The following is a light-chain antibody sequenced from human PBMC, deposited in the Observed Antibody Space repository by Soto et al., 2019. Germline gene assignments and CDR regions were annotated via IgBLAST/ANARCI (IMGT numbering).Light chain of an antibody. Sequence: DIQLTQSPSFLSASVGDRVIITCRASQGIASHLAWYQQTPGKAPKLLVYAAFSLQSGVPSRFSGSGFGTESTLTISSLQPKDFATYYCEQVNSFPHIFCQGTKLEIK. CDR2: AAF. J-gene: IGKJ2*01. CDR3: EQVNSFPHI. V-gene: IGKV1-9*01. CDR1: QGIASH.